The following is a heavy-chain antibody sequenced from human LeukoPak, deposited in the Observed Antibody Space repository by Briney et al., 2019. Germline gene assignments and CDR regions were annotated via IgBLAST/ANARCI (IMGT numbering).Heavy chain of an antibody. CDR1: GFTFSSYG. CDR3: ARADYYYGPDFDP. V-gene: IGHV3-33*01. CDR2: IWYDGSNK. Sequence: GGALRLYCAAPGFTFSSYGMHWGRQAPGKGLGWVAVIWYDGSNKYYADSVKGRFTISRDNSKNTLYLQMNSLRAEDTAVYYCARADYYYGPDFDPWGQGTLVTVSS. J-gene: IGHJ5*02. D-gene: IGHD3-10*01.